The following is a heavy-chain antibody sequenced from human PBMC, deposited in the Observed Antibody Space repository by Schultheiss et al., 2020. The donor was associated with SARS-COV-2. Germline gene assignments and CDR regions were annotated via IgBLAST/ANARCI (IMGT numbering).Heavy chain of an antibody. J-gene: IGHJ6*02. CDR2: ISRRSTK. V-gene: IGHV3-69-1*01. CDR3: AKALTTYYYYYGMDV. CDR1: GFTFSSYA. D-gene: IGHD3-9*01. Sequence: GESLKISCAASGFTFSSYAMSWVRQAPGKGLEWVSSISRRSTKYYADSVKGRFTISRDNAKNSLYLQMNSLRAEDTALYYCAKALTTYYYYYGMDVWGQGTTVTVSS.